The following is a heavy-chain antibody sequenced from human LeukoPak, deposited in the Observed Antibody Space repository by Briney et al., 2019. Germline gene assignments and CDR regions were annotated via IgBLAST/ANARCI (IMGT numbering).Heavy chain of an antibody. V-gene: IGHV4-34*01. D-gene: IGHD2-15*01. Sequence: SETLSLTCAVYGGSFSGYYWIWIRQPPGKGLEWIGEINHSGSTNYNPSLKSRVTISVDTSKNQFSLKLSSVTAADTAVYYCARGYPTLGYCSGGSCYRRINWFDPWGQGTLVTVSS. J-gene: IGHJ5*02. CDR3: ARGYPTLGYCSGGSCYRRINWFDP. CDR2: INHSGST. CDR1: GGSFSGYY.